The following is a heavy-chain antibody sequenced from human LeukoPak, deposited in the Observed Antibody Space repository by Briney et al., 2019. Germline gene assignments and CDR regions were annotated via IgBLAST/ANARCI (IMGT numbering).Heavy chain of an antibody. J-gene: IGHJ3*02. V-gene: IGHV4-59*08. CDR1: GGSISSYY. D-gene: IGHD6-19*01. Sequence: PSETLSLTCTVSGGSISSYYWSWIRQPPGKGLKWIGYIYYSGSTNYNPSLKSRVTISVDTSKNQFSLKLSSVTAADTAVYYCARSYRQAVAGTSGYAFDIGGQGTMVTVSS. CDR3: ARSYRQAVAGTSGYAFDI. CDR2: IYYSGST.